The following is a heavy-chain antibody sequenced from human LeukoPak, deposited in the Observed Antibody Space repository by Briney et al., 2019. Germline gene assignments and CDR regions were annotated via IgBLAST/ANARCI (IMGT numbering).Heavy chain of an antibody. CDR1: GFTLSLYW. V-gene: IGHV3-7*01. J-gene: IGHJ4*02. D-gene: IGHD6-13*01. CDR2: TKYDGSEK. CDR3: ARDIAPAGLFFDY. Sequence: RGSLRLSCAASGFTLSLYWMSWVRQAPGKGLAWVANTKYDGSEKDYVDSVKGRFTISRDNAKNSLYLQMDSLRAEDTAVYYCARDIAPAGLFFDYWGQGTLVTVSS.